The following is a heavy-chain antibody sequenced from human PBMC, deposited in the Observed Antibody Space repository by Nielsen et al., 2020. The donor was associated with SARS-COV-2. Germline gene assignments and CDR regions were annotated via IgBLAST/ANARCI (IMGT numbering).Heavy chain of an antibody. D-gene: IGHD3-3*01. CDR2: IYSGGSST. CDR3: AKGGYYDFWSGYYPQTDYYGMDV. J-gene: IGHJ6*02. CDR1: GFNFSSYE. V-gene: IGHV3-23*03. Sequence: GGSLRLSCSTSGFNFSSYEMNWVRQAPGKGLEWVSVIYSGGSSTYYADSVKGRFTISRDNSKNTLYLQMNSLRAEDTAVYYCAKGGYYDFWSGYYPQTDYYGMDVWGQGTTVTVSS.